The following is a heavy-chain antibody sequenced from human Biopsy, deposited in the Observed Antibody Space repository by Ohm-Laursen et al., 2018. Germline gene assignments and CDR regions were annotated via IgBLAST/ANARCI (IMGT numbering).Heavy chain of an antibody. CDR1: GFTFSNYA. J-gene: IGHJ2*01. V-gene: IGHV3-30*18. Sequence: SLRLSCLASGFTFSNYAMHWVRQAPGKGLEWVAVISYHGSDKYYAGSVQGRFIISRDNSNNTLYVQMNSLRHEDTAVYYCVKDVKERVGWFGYFDLWGRGTLVTASS. CDR2: ISYHGSDK. CDR3: VKDVKERVGWFGYFDL. D-gene: IGHD3-10*01.